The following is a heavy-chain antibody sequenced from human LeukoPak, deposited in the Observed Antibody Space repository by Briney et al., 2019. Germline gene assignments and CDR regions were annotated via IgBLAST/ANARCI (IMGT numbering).Heavy chain of an antibody. Sequence: PSETLSLTCTVSGGSISSRSYYRGWIRQPPGKGLEWIGSIYYSGSTYYNASLKSRVTTSVDTSKNQFSLKLTSVTAADTAVYYCAIQRLDGTDVWGQGITVTVSS. J-gene: IGHJ6*02. V-gene: IGHV4-39*01. CDR1: GGSISSRSYY. D-gene: IGHD6-19*01. CDR2: IYYSGST. CDR3: AIQRLDGTDV.